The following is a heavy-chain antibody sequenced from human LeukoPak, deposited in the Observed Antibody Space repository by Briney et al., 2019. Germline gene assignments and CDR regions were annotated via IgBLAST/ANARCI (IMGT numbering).Heavy chain of an antibody. CDR2: INWNSGSK. CDR3: AKGGDRYPGGQSTLNWFDP. Sequence: GRSLRLSCAASGFTFDDHAMHWVRQAPGKGLEWVSSINWNSGSKGYADSVKGRFTISRDNPKKSLYLQLNSLRPEDTAFYYCAKGGDRYPGGQSTLNWFDPWGQGPLVTVP. V-gene: IGHV3-9*01. D-gene: IGHD5-24*01. J-gene: IGHJ5*02. CDR1: GFTFDDHA.